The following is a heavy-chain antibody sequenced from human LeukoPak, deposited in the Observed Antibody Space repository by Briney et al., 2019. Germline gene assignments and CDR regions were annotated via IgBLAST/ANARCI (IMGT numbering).Heavy chain of an antibody. J-gene: IGHJ3*02. CDR2: IYTSGST. V-gene: IGHV4-61*02. CDR3: ARAPVWDGVDAFGI. CDR1: GGSISSGSYY. D-gene: IGHD3-16*01. Sequence: SQTLSLTCAVSGGSISSGSYYWSWIRQPAGKGLEWIGRIYTSGSTNYNPSLKSRVTISVDTSKNQFSLKLSSVTAADTAVYYCARAPVWDGVDAFGIWGQGTMVTVSS.